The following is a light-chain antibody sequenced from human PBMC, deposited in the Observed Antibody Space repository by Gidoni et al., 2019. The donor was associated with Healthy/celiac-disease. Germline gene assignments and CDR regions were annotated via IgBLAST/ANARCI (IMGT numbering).Light chain of an antibody. V-gene: IGKV3-20*01. Sequence: IVLTQSPGTLSLSPGERATLSSRASQSVSSSYLSWYQQKPGQAPRLLIYGASSRATGIPDRFSGSGSGTDFTLTISRLEPEDFAVYYCQQYGSSPRQTFXQXTKVEIK. CDR2: GAS. CDR1: QSVSSSY. J-gene: IGKJ1*01. CDR3: QQYGSSPRQT.